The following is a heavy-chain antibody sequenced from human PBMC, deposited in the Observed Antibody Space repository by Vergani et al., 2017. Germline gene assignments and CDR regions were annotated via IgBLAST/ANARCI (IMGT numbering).Heavy chain of an antibody. D-gene: IGHD2-15*01. Sequence: QVQLQESGPGLVKPSETLSLTCTVSGGSVSSGSYYWSWIRQPPGKGLEWIGSMDYSGSTSYNPSLESRISISFETPKNQFSLRLTSVTAADTAVYYCASKRGACRAAYCHSYDFWG. J-gene: IGHJ4*01. CDR2: MDYSGST. CDR1: GGSVSSGSYY. CDR3: ASKRGACRAAYCHSYDF. V-gene: IGHV4-39*01.